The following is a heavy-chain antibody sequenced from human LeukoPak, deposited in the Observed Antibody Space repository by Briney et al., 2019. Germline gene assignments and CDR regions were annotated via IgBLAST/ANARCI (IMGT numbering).Heavy chain of an antibody. D-gene: IGHD2-8*01. J-gene: IGHJ4*02. V-gene: IGHV1-69*05. CDR2: IIPIFGTA. Sequence: SVKVSCKASGYTFTSYGISWVRQAPGQGLEWMGGIIPIFGTANYAQKFQGRVTITTDESTSTAYMELSSLRSEDTAVYYCASSLYCTNGVCYNDFDYWGQGTLVTVSS. CDR1: GYTFTSYG. CDR3: ASSLYCTNGVCYNDFDY.